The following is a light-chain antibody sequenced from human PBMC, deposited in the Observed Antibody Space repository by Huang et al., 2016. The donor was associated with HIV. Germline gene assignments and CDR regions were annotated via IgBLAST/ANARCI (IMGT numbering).Light chain of an antibody. CDR2: GAS. CDR3: QHYGTLFT. J-gene: IGKJ2*01. V-gene: IGKV3-20*01. CDR1: QCVSASN. Sequence: EIILTQSPATLSLSPRERATLSCRATQCVSASNFAWYQQKLGQAPRLLIYGASTRATGIADRFSASGSGTDFTLTISRLEPEDFAVYYCQHYGTLFTFGQGTEVEIK.